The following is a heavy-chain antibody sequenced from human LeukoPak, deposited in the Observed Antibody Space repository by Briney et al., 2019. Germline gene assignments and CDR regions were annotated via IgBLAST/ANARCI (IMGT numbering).Heavy chain of an antibody. J-gene: IGHJ4*02. Sequence: GGSLRLSCAASGFTVSSNYMSWVRQAPGKGLEWVPVIYSGGSTYYADSVKGRFTISRDNSKNTLYLQMNSLRAEDTAVYYCARGYGDYGRFFDYWGQGTLVTVSS. CDR2: IYSGGST. CDR3: ARGYGDYGRFFDY. D-gene: IGHD4-17*01. CDR1: GFTVSSNY. V-gene: IGHV3-53*01.